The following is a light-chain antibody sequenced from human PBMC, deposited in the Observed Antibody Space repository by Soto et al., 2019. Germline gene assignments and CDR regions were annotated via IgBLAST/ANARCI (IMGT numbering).Light chain of an antibody. V-gene: IGLV2-14*01. CDR1: SSDVGGYNY. J-gene: IGLJ1*01. Sequence: QSVLTQDASVSGSPGQSITISCTGTSSDVGGYNYVSWYQQHPGRAPKLIIYDVFTRPSGISHRSSGSKSGSTASLTISALLAEDEADYYCTSWTSTSTYVFGSGTKVTVL. CDR2: DVF. CDR3: TSWTSTSTYV.